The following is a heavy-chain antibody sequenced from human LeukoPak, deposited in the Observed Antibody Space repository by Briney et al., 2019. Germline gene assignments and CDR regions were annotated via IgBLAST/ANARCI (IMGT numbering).Heavy chain of an antibody. J-gene: IGHJ4*02. D-gene: IGHD6-19*01. CDR2: IKSKTDGGTT. Sequence: GGSLRLSCAASGFTFSNAWMSWVRQAPGRGLEWVGRIKSKTDGGTTDYAAPVKGRFTISRDDSKNTLYLQMNSLKTEDTAVYYCTTAPRGWYRDYWGQGTLVTVSS. CDR1: GFTFSNAW. CDR3: TTAPRGWYRDY. V-gene: IGHV3-15*01.